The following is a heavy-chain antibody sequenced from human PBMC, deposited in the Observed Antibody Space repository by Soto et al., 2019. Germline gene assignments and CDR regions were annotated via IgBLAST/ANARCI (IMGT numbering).Heavy chain of an antibody. CDR2: IYYSGST. CDR3: AREVFVRGVISQFDY. J-gene: IGHJ4*02. CDR1: GGSISSYY. V-gene: IGHV4-59*01. D-gene: IGHD3-10*02. Sequence: SETLSLTCTVSGGSISSYYWSWIRQPPGKGLEWIGYIYYSGSTNYNPSLKSRVTISVDTSKNQFSLKLSSVTAADTAVYYCAREVFVRGVISQFDYWGQGTLVTASS.